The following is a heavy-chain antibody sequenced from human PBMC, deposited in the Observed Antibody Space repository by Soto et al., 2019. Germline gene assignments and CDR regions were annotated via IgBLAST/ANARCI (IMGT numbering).Heavy chain of an antibody. CDR2: ISYEGSEK. D-gene: IGHD3-3*01. V-gene: IGHV3-30*03. Sequence: QVHLEESGGRVVQPGTSLRLSCAASGFTFSDYAMHWIRQPPGKGLEWVAIISYEGSEKYYSDSVKGRFTIARDNSNNTVYLQINSVRGDDSAVYYCARTYYVFWSGFSDWGQVALVTVSS. CDR1: GFTFSDYA. J-gene: IGHJ4*02. CDR3: ARTYYVFWSGFSD.